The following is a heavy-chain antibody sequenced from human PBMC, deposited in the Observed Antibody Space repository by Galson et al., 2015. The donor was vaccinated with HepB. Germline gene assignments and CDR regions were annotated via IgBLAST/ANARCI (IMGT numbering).Heavy chain of an antibody. CDR1: GFTFSAYG. Sequence: SLRLSCAASGFTFSAYGMYWVRQAPGKGLKGLEWVSVISGTGDGTYYADSAKGRFTISRDNSMNTVYLQMNSLRVEDTAVYYCAKGTRASSHYHGMDVWGQGTTVSVSS. D-gene: IGHD1-26*01. CDR3: AKGTRASSHYHGMDV. J-gene: IGHJ6*02. CDR2: ISGTGDGT. V-gene: IGHV3-23*01.